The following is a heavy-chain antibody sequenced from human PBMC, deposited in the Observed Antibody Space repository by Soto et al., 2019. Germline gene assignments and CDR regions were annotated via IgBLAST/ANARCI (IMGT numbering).Heavy chain of an antibody. CDR3: ARESEDLTSNFDY. J-gene: IGHJ4*02. CDR2: ISSTTNYI. CDR1: GFTFTRYS. Sequence: GGSLRLSCAASGFTFTRYSMNWVRQAPGKGLEWVSSISSTTNYIYYADSMKGRLTVSRDNAKNSVYLEMNSLSAEDTAVYYCARESEDLTSNFDYWGQGTLVTVSS. V-gene: IGHV3-21*01.